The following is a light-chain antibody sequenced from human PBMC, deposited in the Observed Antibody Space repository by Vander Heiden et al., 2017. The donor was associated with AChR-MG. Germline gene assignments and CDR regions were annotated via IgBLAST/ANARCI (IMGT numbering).Light chain of an antibody. V-gene: IGLV2-14*01. CDR3: SSYTSSSTFVV. CDR2: DVS. CDR1: SSDVGGYNY. Sequence: SALTQPASVSGSPGQSITISCPGTSSDVGGYNYVSWYQQHPGKAPKLMIYDVSKRPSGVSNRFSGSKSGNTASLTISGLQAEDEADYYCSSYTSSSTFVVFGGGTKLTVL. J-gene: IGLJ2*01.